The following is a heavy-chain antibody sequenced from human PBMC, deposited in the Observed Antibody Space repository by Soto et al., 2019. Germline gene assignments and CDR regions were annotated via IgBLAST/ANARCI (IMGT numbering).Heavy chain of an antibody. J-gene: IGHJ3*02. CDR2: ISGSGGST. V-gene: IGHV3-23*01. Sequence: EVQLLESGGGLVQPGGSLRLSCAASGFTFSSYAMSWVRQAPGKGLEWVSAISGSGGSTYYADSVKGRFTISRDNSKNTLYLQMNSLRAEDTAVYYCAKGRVVGAKRPDAFDIWGQGTMVTVSS. D-gene: IGHD1-26*01. CDR3: AKGRVVGAKRPDAFDI. CDR1: GFTFSSYA.